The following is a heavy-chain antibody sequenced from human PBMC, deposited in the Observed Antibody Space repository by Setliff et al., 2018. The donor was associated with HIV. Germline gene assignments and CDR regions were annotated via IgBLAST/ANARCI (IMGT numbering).Heavy chain of an antibody. CDR2: VQHSAST. CDR3: ARETPDQRLNIVRGCLEEVYYSYMDV. Sequence: SETLSLTCTVSDGSLNNYYWSWIRQPPGKGLEWMAFVQHSASTNSNPSLPSRLSMSVDTSKNEFSLRLNSVTAADTSVYDCARETPDQRLNIVRGCLEEVYYSYMDVWGKGTTVTVSS. J-gene: IGHJ6*03. CDR1: DGSLNNYY. V-gene: IGHV4-59*12. D-gene: IGHD3-10*01.